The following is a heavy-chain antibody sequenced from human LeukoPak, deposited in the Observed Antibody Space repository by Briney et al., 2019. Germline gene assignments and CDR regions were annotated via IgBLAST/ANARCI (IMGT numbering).Heavy chain of an antibody. CDR1: DGSFSDYS. D-gene: IGHD3-22*01. J-gene: IGHJ6*02. V-gene: IGHV4-34*01. CDR2: INHSGST. CDR3: ARGDYYDSSGYYSHYYYGMDV. Sequence: SETLSLTCAVYDGSFSDYSWSWIRQPPGKGLEWIGEINHSGSTNYNPSLKSRVTISLDTSKNQFSLRLSSVTAADTAVYYCARGDYYDSSGYYSHYYYGMDVWGQGTTVTVSS.